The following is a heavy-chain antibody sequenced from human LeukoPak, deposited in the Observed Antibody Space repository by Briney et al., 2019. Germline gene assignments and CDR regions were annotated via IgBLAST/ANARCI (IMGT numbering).Heavy chain of an antibody. D-gene: IGHD4-11*01. CDR1: GFTVSTYG. J-gene: IGHJ4*02. CDR2: ISSSGGST. V-gene: IGHV3-23*01. Sequence: GGSLRLSCAASGFTVSTYGMSWVRQAPGQGLEWVSAISSSGGSTYYADSVKGRFTISRDNSKSILYLEMSSLRVEDTAVYHCAKGNTVNRNPNFDYWGQGTPVTVSS. CDR3: AKGNTVNRNPNFDY.